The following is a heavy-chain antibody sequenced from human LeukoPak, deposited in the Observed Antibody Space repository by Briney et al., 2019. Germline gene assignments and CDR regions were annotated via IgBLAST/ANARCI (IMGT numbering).Heavy chain of an antibody. D-gene: IGHD3-22*01. CDR2: MNPNSGNT. Sequence: ASVKVSCKASGYTFTSYDINWVRQATGQGLEWMGWMNPNSGNTGYAQKFQGRVTMTRDTSTSTVYMELSSLRSEDTAVYYCARVSGSHWFDPWGQGTLVTVSS. CDR1: GYTFTSYD. CDR3: ARVSGSHWFDP. J-gene: IGHJ5*02. V-gene: IGHV1-8*01.